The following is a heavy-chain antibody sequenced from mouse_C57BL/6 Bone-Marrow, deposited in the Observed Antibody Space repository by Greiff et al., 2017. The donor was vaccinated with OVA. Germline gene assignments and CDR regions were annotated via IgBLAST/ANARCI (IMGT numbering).Heavy chain of an antibody. D-gene: IGHD1-1*01. J-gene: IGHJ4*01. V-gene: IGHV1-82*01. CDR1: GYAFSSSW. CDR2: IYPGDGDT. CDR3: ARITTVVAPYYAMDY. Sequence: VKVVESGPELVKPGASVKISCKASGYAFSSSWMNWVKQRPGKGLEWIGRIYPGDGDTNYNGKFKGKATLTADKSSSTAYMQLSSLTSEDSAVYFCARITTVVAPYYAMDYWGQGTSVTVSS.